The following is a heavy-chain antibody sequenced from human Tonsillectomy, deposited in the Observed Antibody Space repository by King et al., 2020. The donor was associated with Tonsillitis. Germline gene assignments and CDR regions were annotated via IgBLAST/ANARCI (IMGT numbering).Heavy chain of an antibody. Sequence: VQLVESGGGVVQPGRSLSRSCAASGFTFSSYGMHWVRQAPGKGLEWVAVIWYDGRNKYYADSGKGRFTISRDNSKNTLYLKMNSLRAEDTAVYYCARDVVAVSDYFDYWGQGTLVTVSS. CDR2: IWYDGRNK. CDR3: ARDVVAVSDYFDY. D-gene: IGHD6-19*01. V-gene: IGHV3-33*08. CDR1: GFTFSSYG. J-gene: IGHJ4*02.